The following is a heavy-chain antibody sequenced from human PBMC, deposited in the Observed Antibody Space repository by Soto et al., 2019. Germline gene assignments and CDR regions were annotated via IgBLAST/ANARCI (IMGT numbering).Heavy chain of an antibody. CDR3: AREMHAGFTHYFDA. J-gene: IGHJ5*02. D-gene: IGHD1-26*01. CDR1: GGSITSYH. Sequence: SETLSLTCIVSGGSITSYHWNWLRQLPEKGLEWVAYMSYTGNTNYNPSFQSRVTISIDTSKNQLSLKMTSMTAADTAVYYCAREMHAGFTHYFDAWGQGPLVTVSS. CDR2: MSYTGNT. V-gene: IGHV4-59*01.